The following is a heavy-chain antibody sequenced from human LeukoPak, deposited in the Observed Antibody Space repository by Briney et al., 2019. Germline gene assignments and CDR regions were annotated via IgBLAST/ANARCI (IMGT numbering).Heavy chain of an antibody. J-gene: IGHJ3*01. CDR2: INPVDPDT. CDR3: AGPLLVRHASAFDV. D-gene: IGHD6-6*01. CDR1: RYSLAIYW. Sequence: GESLQISCKCSRYSLAIYWIGWVRQMTGKGLEWMGIINPVDPDTQYSPCLQGQVTISVDETINTAFLQWSSLKASHTATYCCAGPLLVRHASAFDVWGQGAVVTVSS. V-gene: IGHV5-51*01.